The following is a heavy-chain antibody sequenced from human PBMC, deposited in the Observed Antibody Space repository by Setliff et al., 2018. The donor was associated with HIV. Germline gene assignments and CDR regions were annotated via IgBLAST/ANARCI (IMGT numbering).Heavy chain of an antibody. CDR1: GYSFTSYA. D-gene: IGHD5-18*01. V-gene: IGHV1-3*01. CDR3: ASYSYGYPRGFDY. J-gene: IGHJ4*02. Sequence: ASVKVSCKASGYSFTSYAISWVRQVPGQRLEWMAWINADNGNTRYSQKFHDRVTLTRDTSASTVYMELSSLRSEDTAVYYCASYSYGYPRGFDYWGQGTLVTVSS. CDR2: INADNGNT.